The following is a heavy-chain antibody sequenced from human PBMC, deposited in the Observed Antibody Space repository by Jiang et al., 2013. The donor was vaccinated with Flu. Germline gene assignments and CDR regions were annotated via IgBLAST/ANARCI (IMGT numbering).Heavy chain of an antibody. CDR1: SYA. Sequence: SYAISWVRTRPLDKGVEWMGGIIPIFGTANYAQKFQGRVTITADESTSTAYMELSSLRSEDTAVYYCARDLGDYGDLNWFDPWGQGTLVTVSS. CDR3: ARDLGDYGDLNWFDP. V-gene: IGHV1-69*01. J-gene: IGHJ5*02. D-gene: IGHD4-17*01. CDR2: IIPIFGTA.